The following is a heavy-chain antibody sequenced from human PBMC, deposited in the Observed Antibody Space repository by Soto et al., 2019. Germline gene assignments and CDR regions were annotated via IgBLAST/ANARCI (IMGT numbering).Heavy chain of an antibody. CDR2: INPKGGES. J-gene: IGHJ4*02. CDR1: GYRFVEYY. V-gene: IGHV1-46*01. CDR3: ARDVTTLWEGNYFDY. D-gene: IGHD1-26*01. Sequence: ASVKVSCKASGYRFVEYYIHWVRQAPGQGLEWMGIINPKGGESKYAQKFQGRVAMTMDTSTSTVYMDLRSLTSEDTAVYYCARDVTTLWEGNYFDYWGQGTLVTVS.